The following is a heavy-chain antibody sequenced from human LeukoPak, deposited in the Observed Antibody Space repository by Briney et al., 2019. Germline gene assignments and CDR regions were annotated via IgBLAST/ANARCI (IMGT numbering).Heavy chain of an antibody. Sequence: GGSLRLSCAASGFTFSSYAMHWVRQAPGKGLEWVAVISYDGSNKYYADSVKGRFTISRDNSKNTLYLQMNSLRAEDTAVYYCARDTSGWVQHWGQGTLVTVTS. D-gene: IGHD6-19*01. CDR1: GFTFSSYA. J-gene: IGHJ1*01. CDR2: ISYDGSNK. V-gene: IGHV3-30*04. CDR3: ARDTSGWVQH.